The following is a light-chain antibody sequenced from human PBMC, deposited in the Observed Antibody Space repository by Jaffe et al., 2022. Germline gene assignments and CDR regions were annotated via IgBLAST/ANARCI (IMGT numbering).Light chain of an antibody. V-gene: IGKV1-5*03. J-gene: IGKJ1*01. Sequence: DIEMTQSPSTLSASVGDRVTITCRASQSISSWLAWYQQKPGKAPKLLIYKASSLEGGVPSRFSGSASGTEFTLTISSLQPDDFATYYCQPYNSYSKTFGQGTKVEIK. CDR2: KAS. CDR1: QSISSW. CDR3: QPYNSYSKT.